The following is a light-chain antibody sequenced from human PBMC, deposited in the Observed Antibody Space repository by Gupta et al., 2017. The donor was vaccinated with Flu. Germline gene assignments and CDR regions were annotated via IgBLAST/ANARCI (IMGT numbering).Light chain of an antibody. CDR2: AAS. Sequence: DVQLTQSPSALAAPLGARVSITCRASQNINQWLGWYQQTPGKPPNLLVYAASTLESGVPSRFKGGGSGTDFVLTITTLQPEDVGTYYCQHEDSSPITFGCGT. V-gene: IGKV1-5*01. CDR1: QNINQW. J-gene: IGKJ3*01. CDR3: QHEDSSPIT.